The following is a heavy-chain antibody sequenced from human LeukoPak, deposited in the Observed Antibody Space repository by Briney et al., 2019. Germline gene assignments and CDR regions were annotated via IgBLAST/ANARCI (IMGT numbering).Heavy chain of an antibody. J-gene: IGHJ6*03. CDR2: MNPNRGNT. V-gene: IGHV1-8*03. CDR3: ARARLPYCSSTSCYYYYYYMDV. CDR1: GYTFTSYD. D-gene: IGHD2-2*01. Sequence: ASVTVSCKASGYTFTSYDINWVRQAPGQGLEWMGWMNPNRGNTDYAQKFQGRVTLTRNTSISTAYMELSSLRSEDTAVYYCARARLPYCSSTSCYYYYYYMDVWGKGTTVTASS.